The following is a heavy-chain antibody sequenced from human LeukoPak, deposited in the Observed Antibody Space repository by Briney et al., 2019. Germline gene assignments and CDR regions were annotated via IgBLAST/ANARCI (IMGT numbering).Heavy chain of an antibody. CDR2: ISSDGRDT. V-gene: IGHV3-30*04. CDR1: RFTFSGYT. J-gene: IGHJ4*02. Sequence: GGSLRLSCAVSRFTFSGYTMHWVRQAPGKGPEWLALISSDGRDTFYADSVKGRFTISRDNSKNTLYLQIDSLRVDDTAVYYCARDKSSQRPYFLDYWGQGTPVTVSS. D-gene: IGHD3-9*01. CDR3: ARDKSSQRPYFLDY.